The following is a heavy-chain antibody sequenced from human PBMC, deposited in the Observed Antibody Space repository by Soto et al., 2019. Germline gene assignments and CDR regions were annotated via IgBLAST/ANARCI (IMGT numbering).Heavy chain of an antibody. Sequence: ASVKVSCKASGYTFTSYGISWVRQAPGQGLEWMGWISTCNGNTNYAQKLQGRVTMTTDTSMSTAYMELRSLRSDDTAVYYCGRDLYQSVFYYGMDVWGQGTTVTVSS. V-gene: IGHV1-18*01. D-gene: IGHD2-2*01. CDR1: GYTFTSYG. CDR2: ISTCNGNT. J-gene: IGHJ6*02. CDR3: GRDLYQSVFYYGMDV.